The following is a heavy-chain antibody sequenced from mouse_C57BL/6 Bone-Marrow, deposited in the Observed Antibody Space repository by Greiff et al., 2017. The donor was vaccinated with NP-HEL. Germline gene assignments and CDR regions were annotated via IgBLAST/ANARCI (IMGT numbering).Heavy chain of an antibody. J-gene: IGHJ1*03. CDR2: IRNKANGYTT. CDR3: AVPAYDSNYWYFDV. D-gene: IGHD2-5*01. CDR1: GFTFTDYY. Sequence: EVKLVESGGGLVQPGGSLSLSCAASGFTFTDYYMSWVRQPPGQALEWLGFIRNKANGYTTEYSASVKGRFTISRDTSQSILYLLMNALRAEDSATYYCAVPAYDSNYWYFDVWGTVTTVTVSS. V-gene: IGHV7-3*01.